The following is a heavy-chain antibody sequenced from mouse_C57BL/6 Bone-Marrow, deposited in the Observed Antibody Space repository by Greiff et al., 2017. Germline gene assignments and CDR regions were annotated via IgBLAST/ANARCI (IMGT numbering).Heavy chain of an antibody. CDR2: IDPEDGDT. V-gene: IGHV14-1*01. CDR3: TTSLYGSSPAWFAY. J-gene: IGHJ3*01. D-gene: IGHD1-1*01. Sequence: VHLKQSGAELVRPGASVKLSCTASGFNIKDYYMHWVKQRPEQGLEWIGRIDPEDGDTEYAPKFQGKATMTADTSSNTAYLQLSSLTSEDTAVYYCTTSLYGSSPAWFAYWGQGTLVTVSA. CDR1: GFNIKDYY.